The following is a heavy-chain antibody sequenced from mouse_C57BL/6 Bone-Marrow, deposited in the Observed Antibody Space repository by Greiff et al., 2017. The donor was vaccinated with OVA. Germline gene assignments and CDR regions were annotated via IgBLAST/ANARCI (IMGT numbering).Heavy chain of an antibody. D-gene: IGHD1-1*01. V-gene: IGHV7-1*01. CDR3: ARPLIYYYDYWYFDV. CDR1: GFTFSDFY. CDR2: SRNKANDYTT. Sequence: EVQVVESGGGLVQSGRSLRLSCATSGFTFSDFYMEWVRQAPGKGLEWIAASRNKANDYTTEYSASVKGRFIVSRDTSQSILYLQMNALRAEDTAIYYCARPLIYYYDYWYFDVWGTGTTVTVSS. J-gene: IGHJ1*03.